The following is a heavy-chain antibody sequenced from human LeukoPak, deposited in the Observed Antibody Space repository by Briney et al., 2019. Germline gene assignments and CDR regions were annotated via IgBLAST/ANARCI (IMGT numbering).Heavy chain of an antibody. D-gene: IGHD2-15*01. V-gene: IGHV4-34*01. Sequence: SETLSLTCAVYGGSFSGYYWSWIRQPPGKGLEWIGEINHSGSTNYNPSLKSRVTISVDTSKNQFSLKLSSVTAADTAVYYCARDPGGYCSGVNCFYYYYLDVWGKGTTVTVSS. CDR2: INHSGST. J-gene: IGHJ6*03. CDR3: ARDPGGYCSGVNCFYYYYLDV. CDR1: GGSFSGYY.